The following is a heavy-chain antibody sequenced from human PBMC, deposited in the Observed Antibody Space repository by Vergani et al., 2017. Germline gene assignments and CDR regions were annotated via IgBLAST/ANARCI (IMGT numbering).Heavy chain of an antibody. CDR1: GGTFSSYT. D-gene: IGHD6-19*01. CDR2: IIPILGLA. Sequence: QVQLVQSGAEVKKPGSSVKVSCKASGGTFSSYTISWVRQAPGQGLEWMGRIIPILGLANYAQKFQGRVTITADKSTSTAYMELSSLRSEDTAVYYCASSPYSSGWSIDYWGQGTLVTVSS. CDR3: ASSPYSSGWSIDY. V-gene: IGHV1-69*02. J-gene: IGHJ4*02.